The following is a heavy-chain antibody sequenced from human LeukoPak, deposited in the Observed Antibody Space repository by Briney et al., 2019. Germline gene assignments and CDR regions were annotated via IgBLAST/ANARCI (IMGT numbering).Heavy chain of an antibody. D-gene: IGHD2-2*01. Sequence: SETLSLTCTVSGGSISSGDYYWSWIRQPPGKGLEWIGYIYYGGSTYYNPSLKSRVTISVDTSKNQFSLKLSSVTAADTAVYYCARDWGYQLPKGDAFDIWGQGTMVTVSS. CDR1: GGSISSGDYY. J-gene: IGHJ3*02. CDR3: ARDWGYQLPKGDAFDI. V-gene: IGHV4-30-4*08. CDR2: IYYGGST.